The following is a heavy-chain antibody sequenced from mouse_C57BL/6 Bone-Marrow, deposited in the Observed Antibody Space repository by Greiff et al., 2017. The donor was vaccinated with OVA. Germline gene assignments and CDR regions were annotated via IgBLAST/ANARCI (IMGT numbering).Heavy chain of an antibody. CDR3: ARRDPIYDGYLAWFAY. CDR1: GYTFTSYW. CDR2: IYPSDSET. Sequence: QLKQPGAELVRPGSSVKLSCKASGYTFTSYWMDWVKQRPGQGLEWIGNIYPSDSETHYNQKFKDKATLTVDKSSSTAYMQLSSLTSEDSAVYYCARRDPIYDGYLAWFAYWGQGTLVTVSA. D-gene: IGHD2-3*01. J-gene: IGHJ3*01. V-gene: IGHV1-61*01.